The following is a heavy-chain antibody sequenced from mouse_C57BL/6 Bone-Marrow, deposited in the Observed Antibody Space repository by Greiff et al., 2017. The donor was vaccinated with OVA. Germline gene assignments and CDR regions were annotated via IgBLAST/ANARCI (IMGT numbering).Heavy chain of an antibody. D-gene: IGHD1-1*01. CDR1: GYTFTDHT. V-gene: IGHV1-78*01. Sequence: VKLVESDAELVKPGASVKISCKVSGYTFTDHTIPWMKQRPEQGLEWIGYIYPRDGSTKYNEKFKGKATLTADKSSSTAYMQLNSLTSEDSAVYFCARGAFPYYGSSLFDYWGQGTTLTVSS. CDR2: IYPRDGST. J-gene: IGHJ2*01. CDR3: ARGAFPYYGSSLFDY.